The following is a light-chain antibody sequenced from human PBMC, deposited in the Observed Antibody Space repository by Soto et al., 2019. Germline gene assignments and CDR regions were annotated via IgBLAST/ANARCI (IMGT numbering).Light chain of an antibody. J-gene: IGLJ3*02. Sequence: QSVLTQPPSVSAAPGQKVTISCSGSSSNIGNNYVSWYQQFPGTAPRLLIYEINRRPSGIPARFAGSKSGTSATLDITGLQTEDEAVYYCGTWDNSLSVVLFGGGTKVTVL. V-gene: IGLV1-51*01. CDR2: EIN. CDR3: GTWDNSLSVVL. CDR1: SSNIGNNY.